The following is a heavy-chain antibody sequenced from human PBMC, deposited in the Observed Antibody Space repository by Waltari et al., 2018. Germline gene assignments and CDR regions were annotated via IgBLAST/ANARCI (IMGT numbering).Heavy chain of an antibody. J-gene: IGHJ6*02. CDR3: ARGGDSYCSSANCFFYYGLNL. Sequence: QVQLVQSGGEVKKPGASVKVSCKASGYTFINFGINWVRQAPGQGLEWVGWTSPQNGNTHYAQKVRGRLTMTTDTSTSTAYMELRSLRSDDTAVYYCARGGDSYCSSANCFFYYGLNLWGQGTTVTVSS. CDR1: GYTFINFG. CDR2: TSPQNGNT. D-gene: IGHD2-2*01. V-gene: IGHV1-18*01.